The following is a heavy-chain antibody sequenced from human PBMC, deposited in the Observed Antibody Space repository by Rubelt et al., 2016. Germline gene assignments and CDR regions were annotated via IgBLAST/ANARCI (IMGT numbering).Heavy chain of an antibody. CDR1: GYTFTSYG. Sequence: QVQLVQSGAEVKKPGASVKVSCKASGYTFTSYGISWVRQAPGQGLEWMGWISAYNGNTNYAQKLQGRVTMTTDTSTSTAYMELRSLRADDTAVDYCARYMVRGVRTSYFDYWGQGTLVTVSS. CDR3: ARYMVRGVRTSYFDY. V-gene: IGHV1-18*01. CDR2: ISAYNGNT. D-gene: IGHD3-10*01. J-gene: IGHJ4*02.